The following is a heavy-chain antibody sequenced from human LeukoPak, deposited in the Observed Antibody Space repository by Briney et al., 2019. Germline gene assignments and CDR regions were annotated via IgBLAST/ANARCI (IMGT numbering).Heavy chain of an antibody. CDR1: GFTFSSYG. J-gene: IGHJ5*02. CDR2: ISYDGSNK. Sequence: GRSLRLSCAASGFTFSSYGMHWVRQAPGKGLEWVAVISYDGSNKYYADSVKGRFTISRDNSKNTLYLQMNSLRAEDTAVYYCAKRAPKEYYPMFDPWGQGTLVTGSS. CDR3: AKRAPKEYYPMFDP. D-gene: IGHD3-10*01. V-gene: IGHV3-30*18.